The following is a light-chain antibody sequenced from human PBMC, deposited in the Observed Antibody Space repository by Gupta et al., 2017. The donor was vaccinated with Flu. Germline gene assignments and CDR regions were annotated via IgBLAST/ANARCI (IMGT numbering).Light chain of an antibody. CDR1: QSLRHSSGYNQ. CDR2: VGF. Sequence: RSSQSLRHSSGYNQLNWYLHKPGQSPQLLINVGFNLASGASSRFSATVSGTEFTLKSSRVEADDVRIYYCMQALQIPYTFGQGTKLE. V-gene: IGKV2-28*01. J-gene: IGKJ2*01. CDR3: MQALQIPYT.